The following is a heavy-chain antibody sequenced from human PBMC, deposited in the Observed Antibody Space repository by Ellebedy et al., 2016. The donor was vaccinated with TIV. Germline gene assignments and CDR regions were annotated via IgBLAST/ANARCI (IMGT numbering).Heavy chain of an antibody. V-gene: IGHV4-4*02. Sequence: SETLSLXXAVSGDSIRSSNWWSWVRLPPGKGLEWIGEIYHSGSTNYNPSLRSRVTISVDKSKNQFSLKLSSVTATDTAVYYCAREYSSLSRHFGHWGQGTLVTVSS. J-gene: IGHJ4*02. CDR3: AREYSSLSRHFGH. D-gene: IGHD6-19*01. CDR1: GDSIRSSNW. CDR2: IYHSGST.